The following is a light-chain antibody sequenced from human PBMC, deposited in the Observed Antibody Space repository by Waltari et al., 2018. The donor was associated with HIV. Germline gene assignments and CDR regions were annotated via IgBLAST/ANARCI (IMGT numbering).Light chain of an antibody. J-gene: IGKJ1*01. CDR3: QQYNSISWT. CDR1: QSIDSW. CDR2: KAS. V-gene: IGKV1-5*03. Sequence: DIQMTQSPSTLSASVVDRVTITCRASQSIDSWLAWYQQKPGKAPNLLIYKASTLESGVPSRFSGSGSGTEFTLTISSLQPDDFATYYCQQYNSISWTFGQGTKVEIK.